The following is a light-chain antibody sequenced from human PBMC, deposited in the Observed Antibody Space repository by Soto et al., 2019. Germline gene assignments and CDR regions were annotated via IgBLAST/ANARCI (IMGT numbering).Light chain of an antibody. CDR3: QRYNRAPFT. Sequence: DIQMTQSPSSLSASVGDRVTITCRASQGISNYLAWYQQEPGKVPKLLIYAASTLQLGVPSRFSGSGSGTDFTLTISILQPEDVATYYCQRYNRAPFTFGPGTKVEIK. V-gene: IGKV1-27*01. CDR1: QGISNY. CDR2: AAS. J-gene: IGKJ3*01.